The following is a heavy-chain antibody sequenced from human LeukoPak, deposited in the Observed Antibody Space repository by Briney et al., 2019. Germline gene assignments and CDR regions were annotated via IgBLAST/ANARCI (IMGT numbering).Heavy chain of an antibody. J-gene: IGHJ4*02. CDR3: AANYYDSSGYLDY. Sequence: ASVKVSCKASGYTFTSYGISWVRQAPGQGLEWMGGIIPIFGTANYAQKFQGRVTITADKSTSTAYMELSSLRSEDTAVYYCAANYYDSSGYLDYWGQGTLVTVSS. V-gene: IGHV1-69*06. CDR1: GYTFTSYG. D-gene: IGHD3-22*01. CDR2: IIPIFGTA.